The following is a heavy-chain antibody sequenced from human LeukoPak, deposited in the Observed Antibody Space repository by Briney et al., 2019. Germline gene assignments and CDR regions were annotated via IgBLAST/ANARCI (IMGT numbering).Heavy chain of an antibody. Sequence: HPGGSLRLSCAASGFTFSSYSMSWVRQAPGKGLEWVANIKQGGSEKYYVDSVKGRFTISRDNAKNSLYLQMNSLRAEDTAVYYCARDGDYWGQGTLVTVSS. V-gene: IGHV3-7*01. J-gene: IGHJ4*02. CDR2: IKQGGSEK. CDR3: ARDGDY. CDR1: GFTFSSYS.